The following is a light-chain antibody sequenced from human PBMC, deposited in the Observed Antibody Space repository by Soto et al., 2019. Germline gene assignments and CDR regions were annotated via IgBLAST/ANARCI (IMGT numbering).Light chain of an antibody. CDR2: DVS. Sequence: QSVLTQPRSVSGSLGQSVTISCTGTSSNVGGYNYVSWYQQHPGKVPKLLIYDVSKRPSGVPDRFSGSKSGNTASLTISGLQSDDEADYYCCSYEGTYTSDVFGTGTKLTVL. V-gene: IGLV2-11*01. CDR1: SSNVGGYNY. J-gene: IGLJ1*01. CDR3: CSYEGTYTSDV.